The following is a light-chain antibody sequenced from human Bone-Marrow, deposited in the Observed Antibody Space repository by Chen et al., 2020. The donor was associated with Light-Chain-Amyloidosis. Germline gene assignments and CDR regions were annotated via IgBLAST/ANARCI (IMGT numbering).Light chain of an antibody. J-gene: IGLJ3*02. Sequence: QSVLTQPPSASGTPGQRVTISCSGSSSNIGSNYVYGYQQLPGTAPKLLVYRNTQRPSGVPDRFSGSKSGTSASLAISGLRSEDEADYYCAAWDDSLSGWVFGGGTKLTVL. CDR2: RNT. V-gene: IGLV1-47*01. CDR3: AAWDDSLSGWV. CDR1: SSNIGSNY.